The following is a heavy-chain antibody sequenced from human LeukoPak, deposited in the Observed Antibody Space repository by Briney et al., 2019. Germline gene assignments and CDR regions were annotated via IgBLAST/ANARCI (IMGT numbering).Heavy chain of an antibody. CDR1: GYTFTSYY. D-gene: IGHD3-3*01. CDR3: ARDPAENYDFWSGDPDY. V-gene: IGHV1-46*01. Sequence: ASVKVSCKASGYTFTSYYMHWVRQAPGQGLEWMGIINPSGGSTSYAQKFQGRVTMTRDTSTSTVYMELSSLRSEDTAVYYCARDPAENYDFWSGDPDYWGQGTLVTVSS. CDR2: INPSGGST. J-gene: IGHJ4*02.